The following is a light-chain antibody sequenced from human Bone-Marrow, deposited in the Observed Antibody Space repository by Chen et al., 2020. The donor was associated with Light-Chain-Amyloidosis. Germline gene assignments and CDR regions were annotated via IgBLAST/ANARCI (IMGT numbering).Light chain of an antibody. J-gene: IGLJ3*02. CDR3: GTWDDSVRGPV. V-gene: IGLV1-47*01. CDR1: TSNIGNNF. Sequence: QSILTQPPSASGTPGQRVTISCSGSTSNIGNNFVHWYQHLPGTAPKLLISRNNQRPSGVPARLSGSKAGTSASLTISGLRSEDEADYYCGTWDDSVRGPVFGGGTKLTVL. CDR2: RNN.